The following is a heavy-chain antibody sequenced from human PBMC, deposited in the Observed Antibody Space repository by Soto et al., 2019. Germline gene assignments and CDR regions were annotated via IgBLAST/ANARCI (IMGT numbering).Heavy chain of an antibody. J-gene: IGHJ6*04. V-gene: IGHV3-15*01. D-gene: IGHD3-3*02. CDR2: ITSKTDGGTT. Sequence: EVQLVESGGGLVKPGGSLRLSCAASGFTFSNAWMSWVRQAPGKGLEWVGRITSKTDGGTTDYAAPVKGRFTISRDDSKNTLYLQMNSLKTEDTAVYYCTTPFQGIWGKGTTVTVSS. CDR3: TTPFQGI. CDR1: GFTFSNAW.